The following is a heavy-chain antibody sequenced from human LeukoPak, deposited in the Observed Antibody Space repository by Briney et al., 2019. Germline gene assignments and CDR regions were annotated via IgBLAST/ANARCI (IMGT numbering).Heavy chain of an antibody. CDR1: GFTFSSYG. Sequence: RSGGSLRLSCAASGFTFSSYGMSWVRQAPGKGLEWVSAISGSGGSTYYADSVKGRFTISRDNSKNTLYLQMNSLRAEDTAVYYCARGRYADYLDYWGQGTLVTVSS. D-gene: IGHD1-1*01. CDR2: ISGSGGST. V-gene: IGHV3-23*01. CDR3: ARGRYADYLDY. J-gene: IGHJ4*02.